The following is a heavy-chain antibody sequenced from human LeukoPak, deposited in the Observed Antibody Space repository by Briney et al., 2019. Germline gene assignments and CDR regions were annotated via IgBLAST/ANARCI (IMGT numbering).Heavy chain of an antibody. CDR1: GGSINSYY. CDR2: IYYSGST. J-gene: IGHJ6*02. V-gene: IGHV4-59*01. D-gene: IGHD5-18*01. Sequence: SETLSLTCTVSGGSINSYYWSWIRQPPGKGLEWIGYIYYSGSTNYNPSLKSRVSISVDTSKNQFSLKLSSVTAADTAVYYCARDYSYGYNYHGIDVWGQGTTVTVSS. CDR3: ARDYSYGYNYHGIDV.